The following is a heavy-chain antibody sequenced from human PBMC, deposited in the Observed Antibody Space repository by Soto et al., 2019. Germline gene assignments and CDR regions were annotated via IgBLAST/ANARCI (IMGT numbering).Heavy chain of an antibody. Sequence: QITLKESGPTLVKPTQTLTLTCTFSGFSVSTSGVGVGWIRQPPGKALEWLALLYWDDDKRYSPSLNSRLTITKGTSKSQLVLTMTNMDPVDTATYYCAYGDYVGNWFDPWGQGTLVTVSS. CDR2: LYWDDDK. V-gene: IGHV2-5*02. CDR1: GFSVSTSGVG. J-gene: IGHJ5*02. CDR3: AYGDYVGNWFDP. D-gene: IGHD4-17*01.